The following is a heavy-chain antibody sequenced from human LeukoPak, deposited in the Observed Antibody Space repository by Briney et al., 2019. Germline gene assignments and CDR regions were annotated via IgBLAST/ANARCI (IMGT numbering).Heavy chain of an antibody. CDR3: ARDGRGSRSSWFDP. J-gene: IGHJ5*02. V-gene: IGHV1-8*03. D-gene: IGHD3-10*01. Sequence: ASVKVSCKASGYSFTNYVINWVRQAAGQGLEWMGWMNPKRGDTRYSQKFQGRVFITRDTSIQAAYMELSSLGSDDTAVYYCARDGRGSRSSWFDPWGQGTLVIVSS. CDR1: GYSFTNYV. CDR2: MNPKRGDT.